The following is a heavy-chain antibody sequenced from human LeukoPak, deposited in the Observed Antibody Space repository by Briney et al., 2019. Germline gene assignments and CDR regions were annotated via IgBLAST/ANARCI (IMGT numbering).Heavy chain of an antibody. CDR1: GFTFTSSE. D-gene: IGHD3-22*01. CDR3: ARERITMTITADVFDI. V-gene: IGHV3-48*03. Sequence: PGGSLRLSCAASGFTFTSSEMNWVRQAPGKGLEWLSYISSSGLTIYYADSVEGRFTISRDNAKNSLYLQMNSLRAEDTAIYYCARERITMTITADVFDIWGQGTMVTVSS. J-gene: IGHJ3*02. CDR2: ISSSGLTI.